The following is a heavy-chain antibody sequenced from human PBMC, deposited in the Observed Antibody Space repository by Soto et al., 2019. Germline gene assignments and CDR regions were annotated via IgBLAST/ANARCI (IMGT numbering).Heavy chain of an antibody. CDR2: IYYSGST. D-gene: IGHD5-18*01. CDR1: GGSISSGGYY. CDR3: ARYTGYTSYFDY. J-gene: IGHJ4*02. Sequence: PSETLSLTCTVSGGSISSGGYYWSWVRQPPGKGLEWIGYIYYSGSTYYNPSLKSRVTISVDTSKNQFSLKLSSVTAADTAVYYCARYTGYTSYFDYWGQGTLVTVSS. V-gene: IGHV4-30-4*01.